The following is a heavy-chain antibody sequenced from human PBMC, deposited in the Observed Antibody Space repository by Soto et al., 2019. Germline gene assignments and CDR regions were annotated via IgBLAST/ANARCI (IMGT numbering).Heavy chain of an antibody. V-gene: IGHV1-2*02. D-gene: IGHD3-10*01. CDR1: GYTFTDLY. CDR3: ARDNYGNLDY. CDR2: IDPNGGDS. Sequence: SVKVSCKPSGYTFTDLYIHWVRQAPGLGLEWMGWIDPNGGDSRKTQKFQDSLTMTRDTSTGAVYMELSRLRSDDTAVYYCARDNYGNLDYWGKGTLVTVAP. J-gene: IGHJ4*02.